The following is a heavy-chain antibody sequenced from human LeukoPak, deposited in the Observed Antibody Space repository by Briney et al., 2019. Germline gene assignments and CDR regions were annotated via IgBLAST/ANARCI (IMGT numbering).Heavy chain of an antibody. CDR2: IYYSGST. CDR1: GGSISSYY. J-gene: IGHJ5*02. Sequence: NTSETLSLTCTVSGGSISSYYWSWIRQPPGKGLEWIGYIYYSGSTNYNPSLKSRVTISVDTSKNQFSLKLSSVTAADTAVYYCARGCYDFWSGYPEFFDPWGQGTLVTVSS. CDR3: ARGCYDFWSGYPEFFDP. V-gene: IGHV4-59*01. D-gene: IGHD3-3*01.